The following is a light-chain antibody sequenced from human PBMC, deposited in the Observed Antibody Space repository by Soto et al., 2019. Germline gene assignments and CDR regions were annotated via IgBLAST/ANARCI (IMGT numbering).Light chain of an antibody. CDR3: QQYNDWPRT. CDR1: QSVRSH. Sequence: EVVMTQSPATLSVSPGERATLSCSASQSVRSHLAWYQQKPGQAPSLLIFGASTSANGVPARFSGSESWTEFTRTISSLPSEDVAVDFCQQYNDWPRTFGGGTKVEIK. V-gene: IGKV3-15*01. J-gene: IGKJ4*01. CDR2: GAS.